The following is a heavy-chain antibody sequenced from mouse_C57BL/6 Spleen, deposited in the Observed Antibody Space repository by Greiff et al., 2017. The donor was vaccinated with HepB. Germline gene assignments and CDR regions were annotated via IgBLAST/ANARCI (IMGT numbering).Heavy chain of an antibody. Sequence: VKLMESGAELARPGASVKLSCKASGYTFTSYGISWVKQRTGQGLEWIGEIYPRSGNTYYNEKFKGKATLTADKSSSTAYMELRSLTSEDSAVYFCARGGSGYCDYWGQGTTLTVSS. D-gene: IGHD3-2*02. CDR2: IYPRSGNT. V-gene: IGHV1-81*01. CDR3: ARGGSGYCDY. CDR1: GYTFTSYG. J-gene: IGHJ2*01.